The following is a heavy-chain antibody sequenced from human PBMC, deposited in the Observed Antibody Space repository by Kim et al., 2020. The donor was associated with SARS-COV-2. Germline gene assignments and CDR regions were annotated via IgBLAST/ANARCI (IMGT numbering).Heavy chain of an antibody. CDR3: ARHLGNWQLVF. V-gene: IGHV4-39*01. Sequence: SETLSLTCTVSGGSISSSDHDWGWFRQPPGKGLEWIAPIYYSGSTYYNPSLKCRFTISVDTSQTQFSLRLSSVNAAHTAVYHCARHLGNWQLVFWGRGT. CDR1: GGSISSSDHD. CDR2: IYYSGST. D-gene: IGHD6-6*01. J-gene: IGHJ2*01.